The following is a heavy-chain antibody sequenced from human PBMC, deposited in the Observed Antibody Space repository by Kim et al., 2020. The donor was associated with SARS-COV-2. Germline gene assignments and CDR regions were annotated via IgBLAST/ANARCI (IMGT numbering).Heavy chain of an antibody. CDR1: GGSISSGGYY. CDR3: ARAHRTIFGVVEYMDV. Sequence: SETLPLTCTVSGGSISSGGYYWSWIRQHSGKGLEWIGYIYYSGSTYYNPSLKSRVTISVDTSKNQFSLKLSSVTAADTAVYYCARAHRTIFGVVEYMDVWGQGTTVTVSS. J-gene: IGHJ6*02. V-gene: IGHV4-31*03. CDR2: IYYSGST. D-gene: IGHD3-3*01.